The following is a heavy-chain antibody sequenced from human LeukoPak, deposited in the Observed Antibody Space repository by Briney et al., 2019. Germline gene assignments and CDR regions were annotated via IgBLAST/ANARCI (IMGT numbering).Heavy chain of an antibody. CDR1: GYTFTSYG. V-gene: IGHV1-18*01. J-gene: IGHJ4*02. CDR3: ARDLGRITMVQGVIPGIDY. CDR2: ISAYNGNT. Sequence: GASVKVSCKASGYTFTSYGISWVRQAPGQGLEWMGWISAYNGNTNYAQKLQGRVTMTTDTSMSTAYMELRSLRSDDTAVYYCARDLGRITMVQGVIPGIDYWGQGTLVTVSS. D-gene: IGHD3-10*01.